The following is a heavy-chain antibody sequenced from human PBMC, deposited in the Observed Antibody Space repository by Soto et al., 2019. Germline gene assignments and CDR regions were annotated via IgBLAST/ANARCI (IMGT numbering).Heavy chain of an antibody. CDR2: IYTSGST. V-gene: IGHV4-4*07. CDR1: GGSISSYS. J-gene: IGHJ3*02. D-gene: IGHD3-10*01. Sequence: QVQLQESGPGLVKPSETLSLTCNVSGGSISSYSWSWIRQPAGTGLEWIGRIYTSGSTNYNPSLKSRVTMTVDTSKNQFCLRLTSVTAADTAVYYCAREKLTMPYAFDIWGQGTMVTVSS. CDR3: AREKLTMPYAFDI.